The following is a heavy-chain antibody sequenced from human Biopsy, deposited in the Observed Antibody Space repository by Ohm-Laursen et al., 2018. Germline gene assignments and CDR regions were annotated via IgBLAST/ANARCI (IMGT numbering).Heavy chain of an antibody. Sequence: ASVKVSCKASGFSFTGYYIHWVRQAPGQGLEWMGWISPKSGGTNYAHKFQGNITMTRDTSMSTACMEMSRLRCDDTAVYFCARNTGWYGDLYYFDYWGQGTLVTVSS. CDR2: ISPKSGGT. V-gene: IGHV1-2*02. D-gene: IGHD6-19*01. CDR3: ARNTGWYGDLYYFDY. J-gene: IGHJ4*02. CDR1: GFSFTGYY.